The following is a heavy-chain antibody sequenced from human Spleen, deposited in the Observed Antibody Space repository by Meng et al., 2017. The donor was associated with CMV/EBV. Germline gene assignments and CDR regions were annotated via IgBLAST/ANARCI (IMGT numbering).Heavy chain of an antibody. V-gene: IGHV3-21*04. D-gene: IGHD3-22*01. CDR2: ISSSSSYI. CDR3: ARDSDSSGYYYSFDY. Sequence: GESLKISCAASGFTFRSYTMNWVRQVPGKGLEWVSSISSSSSYIYYADSVRGRFTISRDNAKNSLYLQKNSLRAEDTAVYYCARDSDSSGYYYSFDYWGQGTLVTVSS. J-gene: IGHJ4*02. CDR1: GFTFRSYT.